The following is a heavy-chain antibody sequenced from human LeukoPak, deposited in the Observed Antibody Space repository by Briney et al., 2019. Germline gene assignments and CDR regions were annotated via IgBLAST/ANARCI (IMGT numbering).Heavy chain of an antibody. CDR2: IYYSGST. CDR1: GGSTSSYY. J-gene: IGHJ4*02. V-gene: IGHV4-59*01. D-gene: IGHD4-17*01. Sequence: PSETLSLTCTVSGGSTSSYYWSWIRQPPGKGLEWIGYIYYSGSTNYNPSLKSRVTISVDTSKNQFSLKLSSVTAADTAVYYCARVGVTTYLQLDYWGQGTLVTVSS. CDR3: ARVGVTTYLQLDY.